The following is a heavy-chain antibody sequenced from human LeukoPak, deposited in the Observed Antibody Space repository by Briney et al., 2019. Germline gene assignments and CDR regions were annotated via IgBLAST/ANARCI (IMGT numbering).Heavy chain of an antibody. CDR2: ISYDGSNK. CDR1: GFTFSSYA. CDR3: ARDGDTYYDFWSGYRGGRFDY. J-gene: IGHJ4*02. Sequence: GSLRLSCAASGFTFSSYAMHWVRQAPGKGLEWVAVISYDGSNKYYADSVKGRFTISRDNSKNTLYLQMNSLRAEDTAVYYCARDGDTYYDFWSGYRGGRFDYWGQGTLVTVSS. V-gene: IGHV3-30*04. D-gene: IGHD3-3*01.